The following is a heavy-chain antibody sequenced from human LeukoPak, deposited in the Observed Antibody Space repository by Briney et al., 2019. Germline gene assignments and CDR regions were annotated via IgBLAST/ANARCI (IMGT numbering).Heavy chain of an antibody. V-gene: IGHV4-4*07. CDR1: GASLSSSY. J-gene: IGHJ4*02. D-gene: IGHD2/OR15-2a*01. CDR3: ARQGVATVIDY. Sequence: SETLSLTFTVAGASLSSSYWSWIRQPAGKGLEWIGRISASGNTNYNPSLKSRVTMSVDTSKNLFALKQSSVTAADTAVYYCARQGVATVIDYWGQGTLVTVSS. CDR2: ISASGNT.